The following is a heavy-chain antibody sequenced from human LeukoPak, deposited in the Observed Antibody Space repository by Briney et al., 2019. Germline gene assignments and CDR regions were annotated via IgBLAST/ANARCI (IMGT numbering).Heavy chain of an antibody. V-gene: IGHV3-7*01. CDR3: ASPGEGGRLWDFDY. CDR2: IKQDGSEK. D-gene: IGHD2-21*01. J-gene: IGHJ4*02. Sequence: GGSLRLSCAASGFTFSSDWMSWVRQAPGKGLEWVANIKQDGSEKYYVDSVKGRFTISRDNAENSLYLQMNSLRVEDTAVYYCASPGEGGRLWDFDYWGQGTLVTVSS. CDR1: GFTFSSDW.